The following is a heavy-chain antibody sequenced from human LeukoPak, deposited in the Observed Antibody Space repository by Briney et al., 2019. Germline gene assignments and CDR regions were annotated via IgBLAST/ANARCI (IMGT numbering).Heavy chain of an antibody. Sequence: GGSLRLSCAASGFTFSSYAMSWVRQAPGKGLEWVSAISGSGGSTYYADSVKGRFTISRDNSKNTLYLQMNSLRAEDTAVYYCNRRALGSHDAFDIWGQGTMVTVSS. V-gene: IGHV3-23*01. D-gene: IGHD7-27*01. CDR1: GFTFSSYA. J-gene: IGHJ3*02. CDR2: ISGSGGST. CDR3: NRRALGSHDAFDI.